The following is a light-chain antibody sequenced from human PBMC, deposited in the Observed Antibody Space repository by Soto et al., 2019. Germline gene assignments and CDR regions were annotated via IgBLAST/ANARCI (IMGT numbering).Light chain of an antibody. Sequence: EMVLTQSPDTLSLSPGERATLSCRASQTVSSNFLAWYQQRPGQAPRLLVYGASSRATGIPERFSGSVSETDFTLSISRLEPEDFAVYYCQQYANSPITFGQGTRLEIK. CDR3: QQYANSPIT. CDR2: GAS. CDR1: QTVSSNF. J-gene: IGKJ5*01. V-gene: IGKV3-20*01.